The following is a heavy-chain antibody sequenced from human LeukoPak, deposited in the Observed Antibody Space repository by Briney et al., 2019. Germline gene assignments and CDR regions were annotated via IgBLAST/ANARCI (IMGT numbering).Heavy chain of an antibody. J-gene: IGHJ4*02. CDR1: GFTFSSYG. V-gene: IGHV3-30*02. CDR3: AKVQYYYDSSGCLDY. Sequence: GGPLRLSCAASGFTFSSYGMHWVRQAPGKGLEWVAFIRYDGSNKYYADSVKGRFTISRDNSENTLYLQMNSLRAEDTAVYYCAKVQYYYDSSGCLDYWGQGTLVTVSS. D-gene: IGHD3-22*01. CDR2: IRYDGSNK.